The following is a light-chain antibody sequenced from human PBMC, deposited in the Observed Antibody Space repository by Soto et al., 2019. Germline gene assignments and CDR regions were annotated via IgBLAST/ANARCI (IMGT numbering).Light chain of an antibody. CDR2: AAS. V-gene: IGKV3-20*01. J-gene: IGKJ2*01. CDR1: QSISSSY. Sequence: EIVLTQSPGNLSLSPGEGGTLSCRASQSISSSYLAWYQQKPGQSPRLLIYAASSRATGIPDRFSGSGSGTDFTLTISRLEPEDFAVYYCQLYGGSHMFSFGQGTKLEIK. CDR3: QLYGGSHMFS.